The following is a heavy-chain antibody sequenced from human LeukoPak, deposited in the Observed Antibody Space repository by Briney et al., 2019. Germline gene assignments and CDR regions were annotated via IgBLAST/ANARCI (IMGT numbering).Heavy chain of an antibody. CDR3: ATDFLGFDP. CDR2: FDPEDGEA. D-gene: IGHD2/OR15-2a*01. CDR1: GSTLTELS. J-gene: IGHJ5*02. V-gene: IGHV1-24*01. Sequence: ALVKVSCKVSGSTLTELSMHWVRQAPGEGLEWMGGFDPEDGEAIYAQKFQGRVTMTEDTSTDTVYMELTSLRSEDTAVYYCATDFLGFDPWGQGTLVTVSS.